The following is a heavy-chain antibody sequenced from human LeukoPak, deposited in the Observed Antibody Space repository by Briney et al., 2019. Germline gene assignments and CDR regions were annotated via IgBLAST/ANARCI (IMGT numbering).Heavy chain of an antibody. CDR2: IRSKAYGGTT. Sequence: GGSLRLSCTASGFTFGDYAMSWFRQASGKGLEWVGFIRSKAYGGTTEYAASVKGRFTISRDDSKSIAYLQMNSLKTEDTAVYYCTGDPAYCGGDCYWGQGTLVTVSS. CDR1: GFTFGDYA. V-gene: IGHV3-49*03. D-gene: IGHD2-21*02. CDR3: TGDPAYCGGDCY. J-gene: IGHJ4*02.